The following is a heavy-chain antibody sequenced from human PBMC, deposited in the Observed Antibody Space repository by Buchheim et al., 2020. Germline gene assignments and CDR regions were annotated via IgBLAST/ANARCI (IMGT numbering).Heavy chain of an antibody. D-gene: IGHD5-24*01. CDR3: ARDRRRWLQSYYYYGMDV. J-gene: IGHJ6*02. Sequence: QVQLQQWGAGLLKPSETLSLTCAVYGGSFSGYYWSWIRQPPGKGLEWIGEINHSGSTNYNPSLKSRVTISVDTSKNQFSLKLSSVTAADTAVYYCARDRRRWLQSYYYYGMDVWGQGTT. V-gene: IGHV4-34*01. CDR2: INHSGST. CDR1: GGSFSGYY.